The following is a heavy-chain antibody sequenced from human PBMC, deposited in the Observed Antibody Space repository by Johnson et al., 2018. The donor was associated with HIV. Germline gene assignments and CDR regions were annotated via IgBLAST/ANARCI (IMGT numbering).Heavy chain of an antibody. CDR3: ARKGLVGFGWALYI. J-gene: IGHJ3*02. V-gene: IGHV3-11*04. D-gene: IGHD3-10*01. CDR2: ISYDGSNK. Sequence: VQLVESGGGLVKPGGSLRLSCAASGFTFSDYYVSWVRQAPEKGLEWVAVISYDGSNKYYADSVKGRFTISRDNAKNSLYLQLNSLRAEDTAVYYCARKGLVGFGWALYIWGQGTMVTVSS. CDR1: GFTFSDYY.